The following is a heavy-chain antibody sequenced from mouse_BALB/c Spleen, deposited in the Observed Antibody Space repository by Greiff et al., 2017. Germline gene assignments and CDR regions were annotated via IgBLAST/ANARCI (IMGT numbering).Heavy chain of an antibody. J-gene: IGHJ2*01. CDR3: ARGGPITTVVDY. D-gene: IGHD1-1*01. CDR2: ISSGSSTI. V-gene: IGHV5-17*02. CDR1: GFTFSSFG. Sequence: DVQLQESGGGLVQPGGSRKLSCAASGFTFSSFGMHWVRQAPEKGLEWVAYISSGSSTIYYADTVKGRFTISRDNPKNTLFLQMTSLRSEDTAMYYCARGGPITTVVDYWGQGTTLTVSS.